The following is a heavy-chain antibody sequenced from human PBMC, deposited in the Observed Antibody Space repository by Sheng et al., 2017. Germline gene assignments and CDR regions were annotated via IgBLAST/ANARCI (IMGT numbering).Heavy chain of an antibody. CDR3: ARGYLSHYYYYMDV. D-gene: IGHD1-1*01. V-gene: IGHV4-4*07. CDR1: VAPSVVTT. CDR2: SIPSGST. J-gene: IGHJ6*03. Sequence: QVQLQESGPGLVKAFRRPCPSPALSLVAPSVVTTGAGSGSPPGRDWSGLGVSIPSGSTNYNPSLQESSTMSVDTSKNPFSLKLSSVTAADTAVYYCARGYLSHYYYYMDVWGKGTTVTVSS.